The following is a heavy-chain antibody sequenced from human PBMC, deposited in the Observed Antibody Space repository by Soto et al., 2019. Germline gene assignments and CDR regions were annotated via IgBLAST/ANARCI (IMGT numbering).Heavy chain of an antibody. Sequence: QVQLVQSGAEVKKPGASVKVSCKASGYTFTSYGLSWVRQAPGQGLEWMGWINGYTGNTNYAQKFQGRVTMTTDTSTNTAYLDLWTLISDDTAVYYCARSWVTGKGGIDVWGQGTTVTVS. CDR3: ARSWVTGKGGIDV. CDR2: INGYTGNT. D-gene: IGHD3-16*01. V-gene: IGHV1-18*01. CDR1: GYTFTSYG. J-gene: IGHJ6*02.